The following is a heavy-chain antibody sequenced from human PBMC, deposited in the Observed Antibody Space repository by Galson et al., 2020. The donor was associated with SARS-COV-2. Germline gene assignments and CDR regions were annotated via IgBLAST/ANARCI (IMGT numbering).Heavy chain of an antibody. CDR1: GGSITSSSYY. CDR2: IYYSGST. CDR3: ARPLDCSGGSCPHNWFDP. J-gene: IGHJ5*02. Sequence: SETLSLTCTVSGGSITSSSYYWGWIRQPPGKGLEWLGSIYYSGSTYYNPSLKSRVTISVDTSKNQFSLKLSSVTAADTAVYYFARPLDCSGGSCPHNWFDPGGQGTLVTVSS. D-gene: IGHD2-15*01. V-gene: IGHV4-39*01.